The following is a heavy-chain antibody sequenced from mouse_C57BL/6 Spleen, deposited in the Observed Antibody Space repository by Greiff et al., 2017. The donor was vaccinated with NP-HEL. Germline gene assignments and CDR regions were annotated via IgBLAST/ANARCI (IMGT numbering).Heavy chain of an antibody. D-gene: IGHD2-4*01. CDR3: ARNGGYDYDGGYAMDY. Sequence: QVQLKESGPGLVQPSQSLSITCTVSGFSLTSYGVHWVRQSPGKGLEWLGVIWSGGSTDYNAAFISRLSISKDNSKSQVFFKMNSLQADDTAIYYCARNGGYDYDGGYAMDYWGQGTSVTVSS. J-gene: IGHJ4*01. CDR2: IWSGGST. V-gene: IGHV2-2*01. CDR1: GFSLTSYG.